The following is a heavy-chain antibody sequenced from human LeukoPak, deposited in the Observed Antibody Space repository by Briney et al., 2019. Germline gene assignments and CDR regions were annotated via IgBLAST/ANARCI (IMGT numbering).Heavy chain of an antibody. V-gene: IGHV1-18*01. D-gene: IGHD6-19*01. J-gene: IGHJ4*02. CDR2: ISAYNGNT. CDR1: GYTFTSYG. CDR3: ARDDVRSSGWYLATFDY. Sequence: EASVKVSCKASGYTFTSYGISWVRQAPGQGLEWMGWISAYNGNTNYAQKLQGRVTMTTGTSTSTAYMELRSLRSDDTAVYYCARDDVRSSGWYLATFDYWGQGTLVTVSS.